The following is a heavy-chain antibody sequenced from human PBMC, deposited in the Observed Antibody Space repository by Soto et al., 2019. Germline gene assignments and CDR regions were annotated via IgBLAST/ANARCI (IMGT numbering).Heavy chain of an antibody. CDR2: IRSKGDGGTT. CDR1: GFTFSHAW. D-gene: IGHD2-15*01. CDR3: ATDQAGGYFYYYGMVV. Sequence: EVQLVESGGGLVKPGGSLRLSCAASGFTFSHAWMSWVRQAPGKGLEWVGRIRSKGDGGTTDYAAPVKGRFTISGDDSKNTLFLQMNSLKAEDTVVYYCATDQAGGYFYYYGMVVWGQGTTVTVSS. V-gene: IGHV3-15*01. J-gene: IGHJ6*02.